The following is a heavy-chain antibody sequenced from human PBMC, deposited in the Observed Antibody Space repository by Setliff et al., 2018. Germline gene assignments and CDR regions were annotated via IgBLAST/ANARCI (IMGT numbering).Heavy chain of an antibody. V-gene: IGHV4-34*01. CDR2: IHHSGYT. Sequence: SETLSLTCAVYGGSFSGYYWSWIRQPPGKGLEWIGQIHHSGYTNYNPSLKSRVTISIDTSRNRFSLKLSSVTAADTAVYYCATHCTNDVCYKAWFGPWGQGTLVTVSS. CDR1: GGSFSGYY. D-gene: IGHD2-8*01. J-gene: IGHJ5*02. CDR3: ATHCTNDVCYKAWFGP.